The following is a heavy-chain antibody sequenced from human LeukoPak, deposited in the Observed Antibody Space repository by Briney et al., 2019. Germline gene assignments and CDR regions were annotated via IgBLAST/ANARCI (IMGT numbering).Heavy chain of an antibody. J-gene: IGHJ6*02. V-gene: IGHV3-23*01. D-gene: IGHD6-13*01. CDR2: ISGSGGST. Sequence: GGSLGLSCAASGFTFSSYAMSWVRQAPGKGLEWVSAISGSGGSTYYADSVKGRFTISRDNSKNTLYLQMNSLRAEDTAVYYCAKAAAATGYYYYGMDVWGQGTTVTVSS. CDR3: AKAAAATGYYYYGMDV. CDR1: GFTFSSYA.